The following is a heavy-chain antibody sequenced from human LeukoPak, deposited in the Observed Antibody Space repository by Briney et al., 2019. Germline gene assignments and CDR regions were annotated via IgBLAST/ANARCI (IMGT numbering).Heavy chain of an antibody. D-gene: IGHD3-9*01. CDR2: IYHSGST. Sequence: SETLSLTCTVSGGSISSGGYYWSWIRQPPGKGLEWIGYIYHSGSTYYNPSLKSRVTISVDRSKNQFSLKLSSVTAADTAVYYCARVVEDYDILTGAPKHYFDYWGQGTLVTVSS. V-gene: IGHV4-30-2*01. CDR1: GGSISSGGYY. J-gene: IGHJ4*02. CDR3: ARVVEDYDILTGAPKHYFDY.